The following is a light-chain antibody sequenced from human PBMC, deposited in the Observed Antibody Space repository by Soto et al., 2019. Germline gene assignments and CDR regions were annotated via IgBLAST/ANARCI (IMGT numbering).Light chain of an antibody. CDR3: QQHGTSPIT. V-gene: IGKV3-20*01. J-gene: IGKJ5*01. CDR1: QSVSSSY. CDR2: GAS. Sequence: EIVLTQSPGTLSLSPGERATLSCRASQSVSSSYLAWYQQKPGHTPRLLVYGASSRATGIPDRFSGSGSGTDFTLTISGLEPEDFAVYYCQQHGTSPITFGQGTRLEIK.